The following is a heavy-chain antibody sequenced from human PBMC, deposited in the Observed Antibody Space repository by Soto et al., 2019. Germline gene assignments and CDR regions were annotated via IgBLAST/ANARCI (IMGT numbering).Heavy chain of an antibody. V-gene: IGHV4-39*01. J-gene: IGHJ4*02. CDR1: GDSIRSNTYS. CDR3: ARHRPQEDGKKKGFDY. CDR2: VYYSGKT. D-gene: IGHD2-15*01. Sequence: QLQLQESGPGLVRPSETLSLTCTVSGDSIRSNTYSWAWIRQPPGKGLEYIGTVYYSGKTYYNWPLESRVTMSLDTSKNQFSLRLTSVTAADTGLYYCARHRPQEDGKKKGFDYWGQGTLVTDTS.